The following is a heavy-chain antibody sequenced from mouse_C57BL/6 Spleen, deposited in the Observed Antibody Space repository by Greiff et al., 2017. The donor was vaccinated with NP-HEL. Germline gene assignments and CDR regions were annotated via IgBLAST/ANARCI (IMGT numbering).Heavy chain of an antibody. D-gene: IGHD1-1*01. CDR3: AKDYYGSGYFDV. V-gene: IGHV1-61*01. J-gene: IGHJ1*03. CDR1: GYTFTSYW. CDR2: IYPSDSET. Sequence: VQLQQPGAELVRPGSSVKLSCKASGYTFTSYWMDWVKQRPGQGLEWIGNIYPSDSETHYNQKFKDKATLTVDKSSSTAYMQLSSLTSEDSAVYYCAKDYYGSGYFDVWGTGTTVTVSS.